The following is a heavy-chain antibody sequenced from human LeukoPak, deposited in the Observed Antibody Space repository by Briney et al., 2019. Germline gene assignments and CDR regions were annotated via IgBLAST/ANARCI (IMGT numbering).Heavy chain of an antibody. J-gene: IGHJ4*02. CDR2: IYYSGRT. CDR3: ARRRRDGYNFYFDF. Sequence: SETLSLTCNVSGVSITTGSYYWTWIRQHPGKGLEWIGFIYYSGRTDYSPSLKSRAAISLDTSKNQFSLKLNSVTAADTAVYYCARRRRDGYNFYFDFWGQGSLVAVSS. D-gene: IGHD5-24*01. CDR1: GVSITTGSYY. V-gene: IGHV4-31*03.